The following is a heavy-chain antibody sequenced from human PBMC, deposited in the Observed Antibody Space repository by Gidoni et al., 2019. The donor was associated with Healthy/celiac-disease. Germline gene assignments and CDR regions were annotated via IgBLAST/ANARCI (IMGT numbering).Heavy chain of an antibody. Sequence: EVQLLESGGGLVQPGGSLRLYCAAYGFTFSSYAMSWVRQAPGRGLEWVSAISGSGGRTYYADSVKGRFTISRDNSKNTLYLQMNSLRAEDTAVYYCAKGPGGSYYYFDYWGQGTLVTVSS. D-gene: IGHD1-26*01. CDR3: AKGPGGSYYYFDY. J-gene: IGHJ4*02. CDR1: GFTFSSYA. CDR2: ISGSGGRT. V-gene: IGHV3-23*01.